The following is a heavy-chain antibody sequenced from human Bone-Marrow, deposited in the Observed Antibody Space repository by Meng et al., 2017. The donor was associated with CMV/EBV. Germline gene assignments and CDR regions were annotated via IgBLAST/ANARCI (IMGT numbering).Heavy chain of an antibody. CDR1: GFTFSGSA. V-gene: IGHV3-73*01. Sequence: GGSLRLSCAASGFTFSGSAMHWVRQASGKGLEWVGRIRSKANSYATAYAASVKGRFTISRDDSKNTAYLQMNSLKTEDTAVYYCARDLGWNYVLYYYGMDVWGQGTTVTVSS. J-gene: IGHJ6*02. CDR2: IRSKANSYAT. CDR3: ARDLGWNYVLYYYGMDV. D-gene: IGHD1-7*01.